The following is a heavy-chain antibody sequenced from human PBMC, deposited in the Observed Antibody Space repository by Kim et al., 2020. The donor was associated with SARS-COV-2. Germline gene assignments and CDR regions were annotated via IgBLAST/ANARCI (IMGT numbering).Heavy chain of an antibody. Sequence: SETLSLTCTVSGGSISSGSYYWSWIRQPAGKGLEWIGRIYTSGSTNYNPSLKSRVTISVDTSKNQFSLKLSSVTAADTAVYYCARGWQQRATRVDYWGQGTLVTVSS. J-gene: IGHJ4*02. CDR3: ARGWQQRATRVDY. D-gene: IGHD6-13*01. CDR2: IYTSGST. CDR1: GGSISSGSYY. V-gene: IGHV4-61*02.